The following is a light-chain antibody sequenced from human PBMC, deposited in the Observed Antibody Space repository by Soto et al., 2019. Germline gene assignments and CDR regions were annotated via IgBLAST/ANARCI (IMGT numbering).Light chain of an antibody. J-gene: IGKJ4*01. V-gene: IGKV3-11*01. Sequence: EIVLTQSPATLSLSPGERATLSCRASQSVGTYFAWYQQKPGQAPRLLLYDSSNRDTGIPASFSGSVSGTDFTLTISSLEPEDFAVYYCQQRSDCPSTCGGGTKVEIK. CDR1: QSVGTY. CDR3: QQRSDCPST. CDR2: DSS.